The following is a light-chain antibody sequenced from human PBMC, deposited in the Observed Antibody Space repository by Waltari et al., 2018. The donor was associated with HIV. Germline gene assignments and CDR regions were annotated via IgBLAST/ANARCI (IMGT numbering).Light chain of an antibody. V-gene: IGLV1-51*01. CDR3: GTWDTSLNAGV. CDR2: DNH. J-gene: IGLJ2*01. CDR1: TSNIGNNF. Sequence: QSVLTQPPAVSAAPGQTVAIACPGTTSNIGNNFVCWYQKLQGTAPKLLIFDNHKRPSGVSDRFSASKSGMSATLAITGLHTGDEAEYYCGTWDTSLNAGVFGGGTKVSVL.